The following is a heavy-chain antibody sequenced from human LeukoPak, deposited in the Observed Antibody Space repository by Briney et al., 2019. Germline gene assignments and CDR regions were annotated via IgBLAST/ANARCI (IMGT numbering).Heavy chain of an antibody. D-gene: IGHD2-2*01. CDR1: GLTFNNYA. J-gene: IGHJ4*02. Sequence: PGGSLRLSCAVSGLTFNNYAMSWVRQAPGKGLEWVSGISGRGASKYYADSVKGRFTISRDNSKNTLYLQMYSLRAEDTAVHYCAKGVVVAPDVTPFDYWGQGTLVTVSS. CDR3: AKGVVVAPDVTPFDY. V-gene: IGHV3-23*01. CDR2: ISGRGASK.